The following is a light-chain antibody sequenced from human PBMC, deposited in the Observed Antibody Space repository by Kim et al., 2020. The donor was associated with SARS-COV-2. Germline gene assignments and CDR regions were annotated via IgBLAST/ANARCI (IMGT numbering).Light chain of an antibody. J-gene: IGLJ1*01. CDR2: DVT. Sequence: QSITLSCPGANSDVGGFNSVSLYQQHTGKAPRVMIYDVTKRPSGVSNRFSGSKSGNTASLTISGLQAEDEADYYCSSWTASDTFVFGTGTKVTVL. CDR1: NSDVGGFNS. V-gene: IGLV2-14*03. CDR3: SSWTASDTFV.